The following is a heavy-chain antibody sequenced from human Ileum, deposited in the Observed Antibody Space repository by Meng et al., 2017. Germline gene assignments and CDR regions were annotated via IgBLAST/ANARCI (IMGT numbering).Heavy chain of an antibody. Sequence: QLQLQESGPGLVKPSETLSLTGTLSGGSISGSTYYWVWIRQPPGKGLEWLGSFYYPALASYNPSLKSRVTISADTSRNNFSLRLTSVTAADTAVYYCASRYSSSPGWFDPWGQGTLVTVPS. J-gene: IGHJ5*02. V-gene: IGHV4-39*02. CDR1: GGSISGSTYY. D-gene: IGHD6-6*01. CDR3: ASRYSSSPGWFDP. CDR2: FYYPALA.